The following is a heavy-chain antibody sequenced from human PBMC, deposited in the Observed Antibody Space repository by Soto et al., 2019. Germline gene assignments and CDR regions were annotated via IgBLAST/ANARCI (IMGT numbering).Heavy chain of an antibody. CDR2: ISGSGGST. CDR3: AKKAEPGTTFYYYYMDV. Sequence: GGSLRLSCAASGFTFSSYAMGWVRQAPGKGLEWVSAISGSGGSTYYADSVKGRFTISRDNSKNTLYLQMNSLRAEDTAVYYCAKKAEPGTTFYYYYMDVWGKGTTVTVSS. CDR1: GFTFSSYA. D-gene: IGHD1-7*01. V-gene: IGHV3-23*01. J-gene: IGHJ6*03.